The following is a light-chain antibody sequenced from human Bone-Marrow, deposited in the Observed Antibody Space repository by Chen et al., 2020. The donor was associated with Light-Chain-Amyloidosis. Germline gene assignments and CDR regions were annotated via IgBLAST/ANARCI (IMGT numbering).Light chain of an antibody. CDR2: DDS. CDR3: QVWDRSSDRPV. V-gene: IGLV3-21*02. Sequence: SYVLTQPSSVSVAPGQTATIACGGNNIGSTSVHWYQQTPGQAPLLVVCDDSDRPSGIPERLSGSNSGNTATMTISRVEAGEEADYYCQVWDRSSDRPVFGGGTKLTVL. J-gene: IGLJ3*02. CDR1: NIGSTS.